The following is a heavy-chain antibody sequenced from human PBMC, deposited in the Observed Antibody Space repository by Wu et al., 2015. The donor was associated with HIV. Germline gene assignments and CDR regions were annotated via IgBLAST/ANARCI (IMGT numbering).Heavy chain of an antibody. CDR2: FHPEDGDT. CDR3: ATGFRIAYAFDI. Sequence: QVQLVQSGAEVKKSGASVKVSCKVSGYTLTELSISWVRQAPGKGLEWMGVFHPEDGDTIYAQKFQGRVTLTENTPTEMAYMEMSSLRSEDTAVYYCATGFRIAYAFDIWGQGTMVTVSS. CDR1: GYTLTELS. V-gene: IGHV1-24*01. J-gene: IGHJ3*02. D-gene: IGHD3-10*01.